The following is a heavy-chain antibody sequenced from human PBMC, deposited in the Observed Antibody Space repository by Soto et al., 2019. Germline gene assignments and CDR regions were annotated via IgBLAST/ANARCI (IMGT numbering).Heavy chain of an antibody. J-gene: IGHJ4*02. CDR2: IKSKTDGGTT. Sequence: EVQLVESGGGLVKPGGSLRLSCAASGFTFSNAWMSWVRQAPGKGLEWVGRIKSKTDGGTTDYAAPVKGRFTISRDDSKNTLYLQMNSLKTEDTAVYYCTTESQELIGIDYWGQGTLVTVSS. CDR1: GFTFSNAW. CDR3: TTESQELIGIDY. V-gene: IGHV3-15*01. D-gene: IGHD1-7*01.